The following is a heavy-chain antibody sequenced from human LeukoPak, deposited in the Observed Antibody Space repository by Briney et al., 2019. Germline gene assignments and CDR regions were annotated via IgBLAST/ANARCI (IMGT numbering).Heavy chain of an antibody. Sequence: GGSLRLSCAASGFTFSRYWMTWVRQAPGKGLEWVANIKEDGSEKFYVDSVKGRFTISRDNAKNSLYLQMNSLRAEDTAVYYCARETDTAFNPWGQGTLVTVSS. CDR1: GFTFSRYW. J-gene: IGHJ5*02. D-gene: IGHD5-18*01. V-gene: IGHV3-7*01. CDR3: ARETDTAFNP. CDR2: IKEDGSEK.